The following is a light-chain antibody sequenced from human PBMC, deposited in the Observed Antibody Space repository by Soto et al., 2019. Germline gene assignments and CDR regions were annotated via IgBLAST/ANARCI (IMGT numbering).Light chain of an antibody. J-gene: IGKJ5*01. CDR1: QSLLHITGETF. Sequence: MTQPPLSLSVAPGQPASISCKSSQSLLHITGETFLFWYQQKPGKAPKLLIYAASSLQSGVPSRFSGSGSGTDFTLTISSLQPEDFATYYCQQSYSTPFTFGQGTRLEIK. CDR2: AAS. V-gene: IGKV1-39*01. CDR3: QQSYSTPFT.